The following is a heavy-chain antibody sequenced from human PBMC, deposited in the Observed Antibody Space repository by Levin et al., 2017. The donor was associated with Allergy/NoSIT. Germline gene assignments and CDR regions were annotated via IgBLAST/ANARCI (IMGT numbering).Heavy chain of an antibody. CDR1: GFTFSSYA. J-gene: IGHJ4*02. V-gene: IGHV3-23*01. CDR3: AKETGTGSPTQPDS. Sequence: LSLTCAASGFTFSSYAMSLVRQAPGKGLEWVSTINVSGSRRYYADSVKGRFTISRDNSKNTLYLQMNSLRAEDTALYYCAKETGTGSPTQPDSWGQGTLVTVSS. D-gene: IGHD1-26*01. CDR2: INVSGSRR.